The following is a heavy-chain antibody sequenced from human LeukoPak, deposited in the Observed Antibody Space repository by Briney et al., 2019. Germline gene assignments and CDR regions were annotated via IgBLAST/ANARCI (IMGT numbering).Heavy chain of an antibody. D-gene: IGHD3-3*01. CDR2: IHYTGST. Sequence: SETLSLTCSVSGGSISSYYWSWIRQPPGKGLECIGYIHYTGSTNYSPSLKSRVTISVDTSKNQFSLKLSSVTAADTAVYYCARTYDFWSGFPFDYWGQGTLVTVSS. CDR3: ARTYDFWSGFPFDY. V-gene: IGHV4-59*01. J-gene: IGHJ4*02. CDR1: GGSISSYY.